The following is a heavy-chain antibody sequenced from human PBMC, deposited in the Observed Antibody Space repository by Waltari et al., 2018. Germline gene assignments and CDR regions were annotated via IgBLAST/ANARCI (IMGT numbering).Heavy chain of an antibody. V-gene: IGHV1-2*06. CDR3: ARGRNDLSAFFDP. Sequence: QVQLVQSGAEVTKPGASVKVSCKASGYRFTGYYLHWLRQAPGQGLEWSGPIIPASGVTKYAQNFQGRVTMTRDTSTNTAYMELNSLTSDDTAVYYCARGRNDLSAFFDPWGQGTLVAVSS. CDR2: IIPASGVT. D-gene: IGHD2-21*02. J-gene: IGHJ5*02. CDR1: GYRFTGYY.